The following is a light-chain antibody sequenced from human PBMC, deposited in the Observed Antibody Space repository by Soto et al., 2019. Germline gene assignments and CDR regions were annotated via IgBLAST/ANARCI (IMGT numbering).Light chain of an antibody. CDR2: SAS. V-gene: IGKV1-9*01. J-gene: IGKJ4*01. CDR3: QQLSRYPLT. Sequence: DIQLTQSPSVLSASXGDTVTITCRASQALSNYLAWYQQKPGKAPDLLIYSASTLQSGVPSRFSGSGSETEFSLTIRALQPEDFATYYCQQLSRYPLTFGGGTKVDIK. CDR1: QALSNY.